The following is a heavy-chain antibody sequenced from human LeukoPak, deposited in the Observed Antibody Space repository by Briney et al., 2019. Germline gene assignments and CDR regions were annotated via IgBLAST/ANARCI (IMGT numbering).Heavy chain of an antibody. D-gene: IGHD6-19*01. V-gene: IGHV1-18*01. J-gene: IGHJ4*02. CDR3: ARVGRSSGFDY. CDR2: ISAYNSNT. Sequence: ASVKVSCTVSGYTLTELSMHWVRQAPGQGLEWMGWISAYNSNTNYAQKLQGRVTMTTDTSTSTAYMELRSLRSDDTAVYYCARVGRSSGFDYWGQGTLVTVSS. CDR1: GYTLTELS.